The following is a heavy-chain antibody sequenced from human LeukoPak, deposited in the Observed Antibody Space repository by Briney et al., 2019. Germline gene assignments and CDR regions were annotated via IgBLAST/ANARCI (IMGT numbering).Heavy chain of an antibody. CDR1: GFTLSSYW. Sequence: GGSLRLSCATSGFTLSSYWMHGVRQVPGKGLEWLSRINNDGVSTSYADSVKGRFTISRDNAKNTLYLRMNSLRAEDTAIYYCARKPLSGGYGGTIDYWGQGTLVTVSS. J-gene: IGHJ4*02. D-gene: IGHD5-12*01. V-gene: IGHV3-74*01. CDR3: ARKPLSGGYGGTIDY. CDR2: INNDGVST.